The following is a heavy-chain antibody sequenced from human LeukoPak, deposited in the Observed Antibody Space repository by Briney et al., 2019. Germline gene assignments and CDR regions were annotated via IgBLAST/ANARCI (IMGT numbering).Heavy chain of an antibody. V-gene: IGHV3-30*04. CDR3: ASDVYCSITSCFYHFDN. J-gene: IGHJ4*02. D-gene: IGHD2-2*01. CDR2: ISSDGNDK. Sequence: GGSLRLSCAASGFTFSNYAVHWIRQAPGKGLEWVAIISSDGNDKYYVDSVKGRFSISRDNSKNTLYLQMNSLRPEDTAVYYCASDVYCSITSCFYHFDNWGQGTLVTVSS. CDR1: GFTFSNYA.